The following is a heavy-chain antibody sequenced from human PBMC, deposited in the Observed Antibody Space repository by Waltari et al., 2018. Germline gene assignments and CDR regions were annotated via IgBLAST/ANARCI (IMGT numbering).Heavy chain of an antibody. CDR1: GCSISTSSYY. Sequence: QLQLQESGPGLVKPSETLSLTCTVAGCSISTSSYYWAWIRQPPWKGLEWIGRIYYSGSTYYNPSLKSRVTRSVDTSKNQFSLKLSSVTAADTAVYYCARHTAQYDSSGYLPFDYWGQGTLVTVSS. J-gene: IGHJ4*02. CDR2: IYYSGST. V-gene: IGHV4-39*01. D-gene: IGHD3-22*01. CDR3: ARHTAQYDSSGYLPFDY.